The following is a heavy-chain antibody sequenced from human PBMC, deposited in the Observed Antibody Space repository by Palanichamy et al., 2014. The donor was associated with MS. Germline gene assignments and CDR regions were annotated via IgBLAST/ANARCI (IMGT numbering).Heavy chain of an antibody. Sequence: QVQLVQSGAEVKKPGASVKVSCKTSGYTFTSYGITWVRQAPGQGLEWMGWINTYNDNTNHAQKLQGRVTMTTDTSTSTAYMELRSLRSDDTAMYYCARWETRTRRGLDYWGQGTLVTVSS. CDR2: INTYNDNT. D-gene: IGHD1-26*01. CDR1: GYTFTSYG. CDR3: ARWETRTRRGLDY. J-gene: IGHJ4*02. V-gene: IGHV1-18*01.